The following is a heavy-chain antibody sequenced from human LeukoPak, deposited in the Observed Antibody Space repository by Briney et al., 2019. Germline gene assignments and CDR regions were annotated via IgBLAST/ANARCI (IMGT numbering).Heavy chain of an antibody. CDR3: ARLITVTTSLNWFDP. J-gene: IGHJ5*02. Sequence: SETLSLTCAVSGGSISSGGYSWSWIRQPPGKGLEWIGYIYHSGSTYYNPSLKSQVTISVDRSKNQFSLKLSSVTAADTAVYYCARLITVTTSLNWFDPWGRGTLVTVSS. CDR2: IYHSGST. CDR1: GGSISSGGYS. D-gene: IGHD4-17*01. V-gene: IGHV4-30-2*01.